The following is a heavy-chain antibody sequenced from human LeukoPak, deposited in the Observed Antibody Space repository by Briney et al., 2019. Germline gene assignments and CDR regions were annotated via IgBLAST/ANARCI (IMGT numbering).Heavy chain of an antibody. V-gene: IGHV4-31*03. CDR1: GGSISSGGYY. CDR3: ARDRPQLYSSGWSSKY. D-gene: IGHD6-19*01. Sequence: PSQTLSLTCTVSGGSISSGGYYWSWIRQHPGKGLEWIGYIYYSGSTYYNPSLKSRVTISVDTSKNQFSLKLSSVTAADTAVYYCARDRPQLYSSGWSSKYWGQGTLVTVSS. CDR2: IYYSGST. J-gene: IGHJ4*02.